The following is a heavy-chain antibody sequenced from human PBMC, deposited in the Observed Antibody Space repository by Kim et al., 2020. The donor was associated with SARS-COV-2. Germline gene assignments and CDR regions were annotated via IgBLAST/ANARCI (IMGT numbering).Heavy chain of an antibody. Sequence: SETLSLTCAVYGGSFSGYYWSWIRQPPGKGLEWIGEINHSGSTNYNPSLKSRVTISVDTSKNQFSLKLSSVTAADTAVYYCARVDYYDSSGYYFSYYYYGMDGWGQGTTVTVSS. D-gene: IGHD3-22*01. CDR3: ARVDYYDSSGYYFSYYYYGMDG. J-gene: IGHJ6*02. CDR2: INHSGST. CDR1: GGSFSGYY. V-gene: IGHV4-34*01.